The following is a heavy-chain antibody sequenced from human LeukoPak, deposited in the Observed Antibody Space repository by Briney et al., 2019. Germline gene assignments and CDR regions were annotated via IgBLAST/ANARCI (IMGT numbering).Heavy chain of an antibody. V-gene: IGHV1-3*01. Sequence: GASVKVSCKASGYSFTSHAIHWARQAPGQRLEWMGWITVGDGNTKYSEKFQGRVTITRDTSASTVYMELSSLRSEDTAVYYCARAHNGGYNYWGQGTLVTVSS. J-gene: IGHJ4*02. CDR2: ITVGDGNT. CDR3: ARAHNGGYNY. D-gene: IGHD6-25*01. CDR1: GYSFTSHA.